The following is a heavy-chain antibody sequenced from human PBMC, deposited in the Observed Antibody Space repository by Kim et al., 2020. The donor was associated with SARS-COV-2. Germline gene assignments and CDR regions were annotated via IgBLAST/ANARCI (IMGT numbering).Heavy chain of an antibody. CDR3: AKAVTVTAYYYYYGMDV. Sequence: VEGRFTIARDNATNDLYLQMNSLRAEDTALYYCAKAVTVTAYYYYYGMDVWGQGTTVTVSS. J-gene: IGHJ6*02. D-gene: IGHD4-17*01. V-gene: IGHV3-9*01.